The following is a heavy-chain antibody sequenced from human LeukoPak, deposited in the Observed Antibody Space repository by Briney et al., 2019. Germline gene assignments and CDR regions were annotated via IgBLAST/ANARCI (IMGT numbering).Heavy chain of an antibody. CDR1: GYTFANFR. D-gene: IGHD4-17*01. CDR3: ARHGPPTASLCSFDI. J-gene: IGHJ3*02. Sequence: GESLKISCKASGYTFANFRIGLVRQMPGKGLEWMGIIFPRDSHTRYSPSFQAQVSISADKSIDTAYLQWSSLKASDTAMYYCARHGPPTASLCSFDIWGQGTMVTVSS. CDR2: IFPRDSHT. V-gene: IGHV5-51*01.